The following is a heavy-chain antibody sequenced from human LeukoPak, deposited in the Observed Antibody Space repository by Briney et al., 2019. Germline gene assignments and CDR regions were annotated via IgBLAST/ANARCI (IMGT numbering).Heavy chain of an antibody. D-gene: IGHD2-2*01. V-gene: IGHV4-4*07. CDR3: TREDVVVVPASMGFDP. J-gene: IGHJ5*02. Sequence: PSETLSLTCTVSGGSISSYYWSWIRQPAGKGLEWIGRIYTSGSTNYNPSLKSRVIISIDTSKNQFSLKLNSVTAADTAVYYCTREDVVVVPASMGFDPWGQGTLVTVSS. CDR2: IYTSGST. CDR1: GGSISSYY.